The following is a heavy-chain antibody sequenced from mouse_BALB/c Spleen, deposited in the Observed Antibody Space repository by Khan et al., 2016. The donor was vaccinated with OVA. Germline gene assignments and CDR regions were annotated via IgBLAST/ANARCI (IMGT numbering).Heavy chain of an antibody. CDR1: GYSITTDYA. CDR3: AGVYGGDFDY. V-gene: IGHV3-2*02. Sequence: VQLKESGPGLVKPSQSLSLTCTVTGYSITTDYAWNWIRQFPGNKLEWMGYISYSGNTKYNPSLKSRISITRDTSKNQFFLQLKSVTTEDTARYYCAGVYGGDFDYWGQGTTLTVSS. CDR2: ISYSGNT. J-gene: IGHJ2*01. D-gene: IGHD1-1*01.